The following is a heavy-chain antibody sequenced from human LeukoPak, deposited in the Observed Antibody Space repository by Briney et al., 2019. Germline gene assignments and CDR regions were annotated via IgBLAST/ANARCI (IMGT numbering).Heavy chain of an antibody. V-gene: IGHV1-46*01. CDR1: GYTFTSYY. Sequence: ASVKVSCKASGYTFTSYYMHWVRQAPGQGLEWMGIINPSGGSTSYAQKFQSRVTMTRDTSTSTVYMELSSLRSEDTAVYYCARDLSYLGVVATEPWFDPWGQGTLVTVSS. D-gene: IGHD5-12*01. J-gene: IGHJ5*02. CDR3: ARDLSYLGVVATEPWFDP. CDR2: INPSGGST.